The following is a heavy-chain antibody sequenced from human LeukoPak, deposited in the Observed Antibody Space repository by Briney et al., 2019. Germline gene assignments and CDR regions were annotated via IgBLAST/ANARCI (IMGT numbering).Heavy chain of an antibody. CDR1: GGSISSYY. Sequence: SETLSLTCTVSGGSISSYYWSWIRQPPGKGLEWIGYIYYSGSTNYNPSLKSRVTISVDTSKNQFSLKLSSVTAADTAVYYCAREGPGGRPFDYWGQGTLVTVSS. CDR2: IYYSGST. J-gene: IGHJ4*02. V-gene: IGHV4-59*01. CDR3: AREGPGGRPFDY.